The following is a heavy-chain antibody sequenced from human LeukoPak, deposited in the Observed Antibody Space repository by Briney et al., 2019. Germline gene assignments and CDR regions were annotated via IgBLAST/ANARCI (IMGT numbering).Heavy chain of an antibody. J-gene: IGHJ5*02. V-gene: IGHV1-24*01. D-gene: IGHD3-16*01. CDR2: FDPEEGET. CDR1: GNALTELS. Sequence: ASVKVSCKVSGNALTELSINWVRQAPGRGLEWMGGFDPEEGETIYAQKFQGRVTMTEDTSADTSYMELSSLRSEDTAVYYCARDQGGAIDPWGQGTLVTVSS. CDR3: ARDQGGAIDP.